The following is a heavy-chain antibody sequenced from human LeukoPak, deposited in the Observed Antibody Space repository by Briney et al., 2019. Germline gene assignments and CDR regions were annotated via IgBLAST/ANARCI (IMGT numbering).Heavy chain of an antibody. Sequence: PGRSLRLSCAASGFTFRNYAMHWVRQAPGRGLEWVAVISYDGSNKDYVDSVKGRFTISRDNSKNTPSLQMDNLRTEDTAVYFCARREGVAAVATGGVVSWGQGTLVTVSS. CDR2: ISYDGSNK. D-gene: IGHD6-13*01. CDR1: GFTFRNYA. CDR3: ARREGVAAVATGGVVS. J-gene: IGHJ5*02. V-gene: IGHV3-30*01.